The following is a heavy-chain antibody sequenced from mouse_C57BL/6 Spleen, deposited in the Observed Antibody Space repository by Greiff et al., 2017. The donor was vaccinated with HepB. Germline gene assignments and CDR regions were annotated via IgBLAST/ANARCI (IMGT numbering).Heavy chain of an antibody. Sequence: EVKLMESGGGLVQPGGSMKLSCAASGFTFSDAWMDWVRQSPVKGLEWVAEIRNKANNHATYYAESVKGRFTISRDVSKSSVYLQMNSLRTEDAGSYYCTKTTAYYFDDWGQGTTLTVSS. D-gene: IGHD2-13*01. J-gene: IGHJ2*01. CDR2: IRNKANNHAT. CDR1: GFTFSDAW. V-gene: IGHV6-6*01. CDR3: TKTTAYYFDD.